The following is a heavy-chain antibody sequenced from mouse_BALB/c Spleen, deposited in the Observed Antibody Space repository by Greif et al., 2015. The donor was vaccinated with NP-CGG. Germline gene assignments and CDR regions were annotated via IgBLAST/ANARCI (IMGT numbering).Heavy chain of an antibody. CDR3: ARSGYYDSSYWYFDV. Sequence: EVKLVESGAELVKPGASVKLSCTASGFNIKDTYMHWVKQRPEQGLEWIGRIDPANGNTKYDPKFQGKATITADTSSNTAYLQLSSLTSEDTAVYYCARSGYYDSSYWYFDVWGAGTTVTVSS. D-gene: IGHD1-1*01. CDR1: GFNIKDTY. CDR2: IDPANGNT. J-gene: IGHJ1*01. V-gene: IGHV14-3*02.